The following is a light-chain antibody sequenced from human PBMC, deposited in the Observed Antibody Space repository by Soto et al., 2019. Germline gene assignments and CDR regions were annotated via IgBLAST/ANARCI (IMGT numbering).Light chain of an antibody. CDR3: SSYAGSNNLV. CDR2: EVS. CDR1: SSDVGGYNY. J-gene: IGLJ2*01. V-gene: IGLV2-8*01. Sequence: QSALTQPPSASGSPGQSVTISCTGTSSDVGGYNYVSWYQQHPGNAPKLMIYEVSTRPSGVPDRFSGSKSGNTASLTVSGLQDEDEDDYYCSSYAGSNNLVFGGGTKLTVL.